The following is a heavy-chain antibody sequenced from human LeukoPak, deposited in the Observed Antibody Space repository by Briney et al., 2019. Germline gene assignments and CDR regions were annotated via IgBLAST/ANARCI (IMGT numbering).Heavy chain of an antibody. CDR3: ARSGPPLNWFDP. CDR1: GGSISSGDYY. CDR2: IYYSGST. Sequence: SETLSLTCTVSGGSISSGDYYWSWIRQPPGKGLEWIGYIYYSGSTYYNPSLKSRVTISVDTSKNQFSLKLSSVTAADTAVYYCARSGPPLNWFDPWGQGTLVTVSS. J-gene: IGHJ5*02. V-gene: IGHV4-30-4*02.